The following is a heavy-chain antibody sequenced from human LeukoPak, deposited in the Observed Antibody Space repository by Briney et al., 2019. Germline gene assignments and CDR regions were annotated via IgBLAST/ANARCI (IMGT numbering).Heavy chain of an antibody. CDR3: ARGPPYIVVVTPIGLFHY. CDR1: GGSFSGYY. D-gene: IGHD2-21*02. CDR2: INHSGST. Sequence: SETLSLTCAVYGGSFSGYYWSWIRQPPGKGLEWIGEINHSGSTNYNPSLKSRDTISVDTSKNQFSLKLSSVTAADTAVYYCARGPPYIVVVTPIGLFHYWGQGTLVTVSS. V-gene: IGHV4-34*01. J-gene: IGHJ4*02.